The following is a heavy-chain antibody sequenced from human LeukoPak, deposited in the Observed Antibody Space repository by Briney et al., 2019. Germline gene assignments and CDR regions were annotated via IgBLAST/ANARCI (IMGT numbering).Heavy chain of an antibody. V-gene: IGHV4-4*09. D-gene: IGHD6-19*01. J-gene: IGHJ3*02. CDR3: ARPYSSGWSGAFDI. CDR1: GGSISSYY. CDR2: IYTSGNT. Sequence: PSETRSLTCTVSGGSISSYYWSWIRQPPGKGLEWIGNIYTSGNTNYNPSLKSRAAISVDTSKNQFSLKLNSVTAADTAVYYCARPYSSGWSGAFDIWGQGTMVTVSS.